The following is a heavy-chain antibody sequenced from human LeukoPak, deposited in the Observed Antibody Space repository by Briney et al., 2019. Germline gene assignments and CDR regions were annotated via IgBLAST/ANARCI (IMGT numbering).Heavy chain of an antibody. V-gene: IGHV1-69*13. CDR1: GGTFSSYA. Sequence: SVKVSCKASGGTFSSYAISWVRQAPGQGLEWMGGIIPIFGTANYAQKFQGRVTITADESTSTAYMELSSPRSEDTAVYYCARASLRDSSMLWIAYWGQGTLVTVSS. J-gene: IGHJ4*02. CDR3: ARASLRDSSMLWIAY. D-gene: IGHD3-22*01. CDR2: IIPIFGTA.